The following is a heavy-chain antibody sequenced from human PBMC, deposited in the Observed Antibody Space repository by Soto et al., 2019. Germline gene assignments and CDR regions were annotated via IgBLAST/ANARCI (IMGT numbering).Heavy chain of an antibody. CDR1: RWSFSGYA. CDR3: TRFLAGPISWFDP. J-gene: IGHJ5*02. V-gene: IGHV3-23*01. D-gene: IGHD3-3*01. CDR2: ISGSGGST. Sequence: GTLRRSGAAARWSFSGYAMSWVRQAPGKGLEWVSAISGSGGSTYYADSVKGRFTISRDNSKNTLYLQMNSPRAKDTAVYYCTRFLAGPISWFDPWGQGTLVTVSS.